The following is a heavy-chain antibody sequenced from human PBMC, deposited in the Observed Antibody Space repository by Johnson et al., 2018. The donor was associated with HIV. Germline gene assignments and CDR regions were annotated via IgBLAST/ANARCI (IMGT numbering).Heavy chain of an antibody. CDR3: TTVYCSSKSCYSYAFDI. CDR2: IRYDGKDK. Sequence: QVQLVESGGGLVKPGGSLRLSCAASGFTFSTYGIHWVRQAPGKGLEWVSFIRYDGKDKYYADFVKGRFTISRDNSKKTLSLQMNSLKIEDTAVYYCTTVYCSSKSCYSYAFDIWGQGTMVTVSS. CDR1: GFTFSTYG. D-gene: IGHD2-2*01. V-gene: IGHV3-30*02. J-gene: IGHJ3*02.